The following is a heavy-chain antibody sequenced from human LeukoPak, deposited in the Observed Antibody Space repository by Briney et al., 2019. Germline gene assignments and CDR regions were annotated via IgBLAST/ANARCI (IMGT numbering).Heavy chain of an antibody. Sequence: SETLSLTCAVYGGSFSGYYWSWIRQPPGKGLEWIGEINHSGSTNYNPSLKSRVTISVDTSKNQFSLKLSSVTAADTAVYHCARLGRVPAATIDYWGQGTLVTVPS. CDR3: ARLGRVPAATIDY. CDR1: GGSFSGYY. D-gene: IGHD2-2*01. V-gene: IGHV4-34*01. CDR2: INHSGST. J-gene: IGHJ4*02.